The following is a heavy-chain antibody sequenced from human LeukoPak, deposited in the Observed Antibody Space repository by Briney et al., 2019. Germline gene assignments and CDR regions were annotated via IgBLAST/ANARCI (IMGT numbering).Heavy chain of an antibody. Sequence: GESLKISCKGSGYSFTSYWIGWVRQMPGKGLEWMGIIYPGDSDTRYSPSFQGQVTISADKSISTAYLQWSSLKASDTAVYYCARQTGYCGGGSCYFGYWGQGTLVTVSS. CDR1: GYSFTSYW. J-gene: IGHJ4*02. D-gene: IGHD2-15*01. V-gene: IGHV5-51*01. CDR2: IYPGDSDT. CDR3: ARQTGYCGGGSCYFGY.